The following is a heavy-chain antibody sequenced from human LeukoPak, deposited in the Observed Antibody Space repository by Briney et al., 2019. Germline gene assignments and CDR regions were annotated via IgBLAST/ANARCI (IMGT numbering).Heavy chain of an antibody. Sequence: SVKVSCKASGGTFSGYAISWVRQAPGQGLEWMGGIIPIFGTANYAQKFQGRVTITADESTSTAYMELSSLRSEDTAAYYCARGLVVGATDYFDYWGQGTLVTVSS. V-gene: IGHV1-69*13. CDR3: ARGLVVGATDYFDY. J-gene: IGHJ4*02. CDR1: GGTFSGYA. D-gene: IGHD2-15*01. CDR2: IIPIFGTA.